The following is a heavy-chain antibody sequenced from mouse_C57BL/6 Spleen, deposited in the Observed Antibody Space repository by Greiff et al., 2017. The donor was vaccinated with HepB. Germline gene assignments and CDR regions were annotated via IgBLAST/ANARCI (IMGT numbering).Heavy chain of an antibody. V-gene: IGHV1-5*01. Sequence: EVQLQQSGTVLARPGASVKMSCKTSGYTFTSYWMHWVKQRPGQGLEWIGAIYPGNSDTRYNQKFKGKAKLTAATSASTAYMELSSLTNEDSAVCYWTRSASSGSFAYWGQGTLVTVSA. D-gene: IGHD3-2*02. CDR3: TRSASSGSFAY. CDR2: IYPGNSDT. CDR1: GYTFTSYW. J-gene: IGHJ3*01.